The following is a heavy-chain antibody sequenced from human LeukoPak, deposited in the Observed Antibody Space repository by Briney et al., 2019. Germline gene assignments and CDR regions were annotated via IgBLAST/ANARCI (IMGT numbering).Heavy chain of an antibody. CDR2: IYSGGST. CDR1: GFTVSSNY. J-gene: IGHJ4*02. V-gene: IGHV3-66*01. D-gene: IGHD3-22*01. CDR3: ASGPYYYDSSGYYDY. Sequence: GGSLRLSCAASGFTVSSNYMSWVRQAPGKGLEWVSVIYSGGSTYYADSVKGRFTISRDNSKNTLYLQMNSLRAEDTAVYYCASGPYYYDSSGYYDYWGQGTLVTVSS.